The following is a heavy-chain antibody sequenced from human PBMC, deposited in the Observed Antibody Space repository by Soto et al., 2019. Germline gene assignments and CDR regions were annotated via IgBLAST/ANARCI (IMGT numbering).Heavy chain of an antibody. J-gene: IGHJ4*02. Sequence: ASVKVSCKASGYTFTSYYMHWVRQAPGQGLECMGIINPSGGSTSYAQKFQGRVTMTRDTSTSTVYMELSSLRSEDTAVYYCARENIVVVTAPGGFDYWGQGTLVTVSS. CDR3: ARENIVVVTAPGGFDY. CDR1: GYTFTSYY. CDR2: INPSGGST. V-gene: IGHV1-46*01. D-gene: IGHD2-21*02.